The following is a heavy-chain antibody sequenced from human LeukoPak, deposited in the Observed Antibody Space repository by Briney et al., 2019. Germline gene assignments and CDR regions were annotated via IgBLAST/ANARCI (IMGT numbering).Heavy chain of an antibody. CDR3: ARGLASGTNFDY. V-gene: IGHV1-69*13. CDR2: IIPIFGIA. CDR1: GYTFTGYY. J-gene: IGHJ4*02. D-gene: IGHD2-15*01. Sequence: SVKVSCKASGYTFTGYYMHWVRQAPGQGLEWMGRIIPIFGIAIYAQKFQGRVTITADESTSTAYMELSSLRSEDTALYYCARGLASGTNFDYWGQGTLVTVSS.